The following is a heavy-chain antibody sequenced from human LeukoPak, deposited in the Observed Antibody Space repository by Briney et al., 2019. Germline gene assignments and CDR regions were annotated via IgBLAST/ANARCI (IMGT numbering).Heavy chain of an antibody. D-gene: IGHD1-26*01. CDR3: SRAYSGSYSAGAY. Sequence: GGSLRLSCAASGFIFSNAWMTWVRQAPGKGLEWGGRIKSKADGGTADYAAPVKGRFTISRDDSKYTLYLQMDSLKIEDTAMYYCSRAYSGSYSAGAYWGPGTLVTVSS. CDR2: IKSKADGGTA. J-gene: IGHJ4*02. V-gene: IGHV3-15*01. CDR1: GFIFSNAW.